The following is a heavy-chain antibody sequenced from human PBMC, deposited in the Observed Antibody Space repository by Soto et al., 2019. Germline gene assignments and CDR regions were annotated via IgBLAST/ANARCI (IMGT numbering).Heavy chain of an antibody. CDR3: AKDLFAQPEGYSGSDGALNYYYYGLDV. Sequence: PGGSLRLSCAASGFTFSRYGMHWVRQAPGKGLEWVAFISYDGSNKYYADSVKGRFTISRDNSKNTLYLQMNSLRAEDTAVYCCAKDLFAQPEGYSGSDGALNYYYYGLDVWGQGTTVPVSS. CDR2: ISYDGSNK. V-gene: IGHV3-30*18. D-gene: IGHD5-12*01. CDR1: GFTFSRYG. J-gene: IGHJ6*02.